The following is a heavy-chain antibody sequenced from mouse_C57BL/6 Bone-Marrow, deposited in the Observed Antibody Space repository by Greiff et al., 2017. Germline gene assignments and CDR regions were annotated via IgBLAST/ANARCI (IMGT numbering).Heavy chain of an antibody. D-gene: IGHD1-1*01. CDR1: GYTFTSYG. CDR3: AREGITTVVAKGY. CDR2: IHPRSGNT. Sequence: QVQLQQSGAELARPGASVKLSCKASGYTFTSYGISWVKQRTGQGLEWIGEIHPRSGNTYYNEKFKGKATLTADKSSSTAYMELRSLTSEDSAVYFCAREGITTVVAKGYWGQGTTLTVSS. J-gene: IGHJ2*01. V-gene: IGHV1-81*01.